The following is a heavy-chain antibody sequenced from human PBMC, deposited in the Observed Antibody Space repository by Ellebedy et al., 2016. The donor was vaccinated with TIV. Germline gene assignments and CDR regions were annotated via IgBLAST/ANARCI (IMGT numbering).Heavy chain of an antibody. V-gene: IGHV4-34*01. D-gene: IGHD1-26*01. Sequence: SETLSLXXGVSGGSFNYYYWSWVRRPPGKGLEWIGEINHSGSTNYNPSLESRVTMSLDTSENQFSLKVNSVTAADTAVYFCARGFPAAWELAGAWGQGTLVTVS. CDR2: INHSGST. CDR1: GGSFNYYY. CDR3: ARGFPAAWELAGA. J-gene: IGHJ4*02.